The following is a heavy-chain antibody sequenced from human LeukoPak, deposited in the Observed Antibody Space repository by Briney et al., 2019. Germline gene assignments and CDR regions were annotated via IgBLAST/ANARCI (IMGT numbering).Heavy chain of an antibody. V-gene: IGHV3-23*01. J-gene: IGHJ4*02. Sequence: GGSLRLSCAGSGFTFSSYAMSWVRQAPGKGLEWVSAISESGGYTKYADPVEGRFTISRDNSKNTLYLQMNSLKAEDTAAYYCATEDSSDYYSFDYWGQGTLVTVSS. D-gene: IGHD3-22*01. CDR2: ISESGGYT. CDR1: GFTFSSYA. CDR3: ATEDSSDYYSFDY.